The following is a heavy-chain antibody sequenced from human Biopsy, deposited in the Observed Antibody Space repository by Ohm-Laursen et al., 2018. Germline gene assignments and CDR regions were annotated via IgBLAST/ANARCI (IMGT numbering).Heavy chain of an antibody. CDR3: ARGRRTSGWPYFDN. CDR1: GDSLTSGPEN. V-gene: IGHV4-61*01. Sequence: TLSLTCPVSGDSLTSGPENWSWIRQSPGQGLEYIGFIYSGGNTNYNPSLKNRVTMSVDTSKNQFYLKLYSVTAADTAVYYCARGRRTSGWPYFDNWGQGALVIVSP. J-gene: IGHJ4*02. D-gene: IGHD6-19*01. CDR2: IYSGGNT.